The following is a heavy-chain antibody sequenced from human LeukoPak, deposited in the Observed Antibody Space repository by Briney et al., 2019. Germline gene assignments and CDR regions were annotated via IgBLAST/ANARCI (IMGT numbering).Heavy chain of an antibody. J-gene: IGHJ4*02. CDR1: GYTFPSYF. CDR2: INPSGGST. D-gene: IGHD6-19*01. Sequence: ASVKVSCKASGYTFPSYFMHWVRQAPGQGLEWMGIINPSGGSTSYAQKFQGRVTMTRDTSTSTVYMELSSLRSEDTAVYYCARDHGVHSSGWPTKTHWGQGTLVTVSS. V-gene: IGHV1-46*01. CDR3: ARDHGVHSSGWPTKTH.